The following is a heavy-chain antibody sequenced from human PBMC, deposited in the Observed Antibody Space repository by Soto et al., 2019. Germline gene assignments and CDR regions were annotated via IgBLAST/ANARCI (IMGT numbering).Heavy chain of an antibody. J-gene: IGHJ6*02. CDR3: ARHLSSGSYYYYGMDV. Sequence: PGESLKISCKGSGYSFTSYWIGWVRQMPGKGLEWMGIIYPGDSDTRYSPSFQGQVTISADKSISTAYLQWSSLKASDTAMYHCARHLSSGSYYYYGMDVWGQGTTVTVSS. CDR1: GYSFTSYW. D-gene: IGHD1-26*01. CDR2: IYPGDSDT. V-gene: IGHV5-51*01.